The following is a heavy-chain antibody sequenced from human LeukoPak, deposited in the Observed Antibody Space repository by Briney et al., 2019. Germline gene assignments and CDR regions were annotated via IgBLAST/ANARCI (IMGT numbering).Heavy chain of an antibody. Sequence: GGSLRLSCSASGFTFSTYWMSWVRQAPGKGLEWVSAISGSGGSTYYADSVKGRFTISRDNSKNTLYLQMNSLRAEDTAVYYCAKDRARYDFWSGYLSYFDYWGQGTLVTVSS. CDR1: GFTFSTYW. V-gene: IGHV3-23*01. CDR2: ISGSGGST. D-gene: IGHD3-3*01. J-gene: IGHJ4*02. CDR3: AKDRARYDFWSGYLSYFDY.